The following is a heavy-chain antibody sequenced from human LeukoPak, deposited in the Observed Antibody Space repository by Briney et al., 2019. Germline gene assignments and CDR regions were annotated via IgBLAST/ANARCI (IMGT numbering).Heavy chain of an antibody. CDR1: GGSISSYY. CDR2: IYYSGTT. V-gene: IGHV4-59*01. CDR3: ARDRGYPGTHDAFDI. Sequence: PSETLSLTCAVSGGSISSYYWSWIRQPPGKGLEWIGYIYYSGTTNYNPSLKSRVTISVDTSKTQFSLKLRSVTAADTAVYYCARDRGYPGTHDAFDIWGQGTMVTVSS. J-gene: IGHJ3*02. D-gene: IGHD1-14*01.